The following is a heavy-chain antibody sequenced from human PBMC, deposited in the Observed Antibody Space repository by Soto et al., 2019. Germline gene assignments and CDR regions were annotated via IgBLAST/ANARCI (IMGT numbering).Heavy chain of an antibody. CDR1: GFTFSSYA. J-gene: IGHJ5*02. Sequence: GGSLRLSCAASGFTFSSYAMSWVRQAPGKGLEWVSAISGSGGSTYYADSVKGRFTISRDNSKNTLYLQMNSLRAEDTAVYYCAKAQRPYYYDSSGSIQAPHDPWGQGTLVTVSS. CDR2: ISGSGGST. V-gene: IGHV3-23*01. CDR3: AKAQRPYYYDSSGSIQAPHDP. D-gene: IGHD3-22*01.